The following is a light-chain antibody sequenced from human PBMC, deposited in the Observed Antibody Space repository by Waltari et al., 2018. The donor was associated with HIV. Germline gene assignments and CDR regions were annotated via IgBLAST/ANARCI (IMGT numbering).Light chain of an antibody. CDR3: QQYINWPPYT. V-gene: IGKV3-15*01. CDR2: DAS. J-gene: IGKJ2*01. Sequence: EIVMTQSPATLSFSPGERVALSCRASQGISTSLAWYQQKPGRAPRLLIYDASTRATDIPARFSGSGSGTEFTLTISSLQSEDFAIYYCQQYINWPPYTFGQGTKLEI. CDR1: QGISTS.